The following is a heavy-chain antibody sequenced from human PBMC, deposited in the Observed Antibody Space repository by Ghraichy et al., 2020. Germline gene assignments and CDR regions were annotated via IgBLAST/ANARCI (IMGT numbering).Heavy chain of an antibody. V-gene: IGHV4-59*11. CDR1: GDSITSHF. CDR3: ARDMRLGDNDYYNGMDV. CDR2: FYHTGSR. J-gene: IGHJ6*02. Sequence: SETLSLTCTVSGDSITSHFWSWIRQPPGKGLEWIGYFYHTGSRNYNPSLKGRVTMSVDTSKNQFSLKLRSVTAADTAVYYCARDMRLGDNDYYNGMDVWGQGTTVSDCS. D-gene: IGHD3-16*01.